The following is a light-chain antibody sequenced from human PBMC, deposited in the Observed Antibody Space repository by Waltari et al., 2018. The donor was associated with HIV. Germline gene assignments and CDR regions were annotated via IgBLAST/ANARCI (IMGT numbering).Light chain of an antibody. J-gene: IGLJ3*02. CDR2: STN. CDR3: VLYMGSGIWV. V-gene: IGLV8-61*01. Sequence: QTVVTQEPSFSVSPGGTVTLTCGLTSGSVSSTYYPSWYQQTPGQAPRTLIYSTNTLSSGVPHRFSGSILGNKAALTITGAQADDESDYYCVLYMGSGIWVFGGGTKLTVL. CDR1: SGSVSSTYY.